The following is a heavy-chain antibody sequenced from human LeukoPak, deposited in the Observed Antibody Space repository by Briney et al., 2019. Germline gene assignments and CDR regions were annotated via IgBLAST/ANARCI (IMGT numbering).Heavy chain of an antibody. Sequence: GGSLRLSCAASGFSVTTNYMTWVRQAPGKGLDWVSVIFSGTTTYYADSVKGRFAISRDNSKNTVYLQMNSLRGEDTAVYYCARLGKGLDGGVQNAFDIWGQGTMVIVSP. J-gene: IGHJ3*02. D-gene: IGHD3-16*01. CDR1: GFSVTTNY. CDR3: ARLGKGLDGGVQNAFDI. CDR2: IFSGTTT. V-gene: IGHV3-53*01.